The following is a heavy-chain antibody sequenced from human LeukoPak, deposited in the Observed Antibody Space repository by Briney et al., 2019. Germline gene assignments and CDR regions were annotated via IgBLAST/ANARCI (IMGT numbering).Heavy chain of an antibody. CDR2: ISGSGGST. V-gene: IGHV3-23*01. CDR3: AKDRYSFDY. Sequence: GGSLGLSCAVSGFTLSNYVMSWVRQAPGKGLEWVSAISGSGGSTYYADSVKGRFTISRDNSKNTLYLQMNSLRAEDTAVYYCAKDRYSFDYWGQGTLVTVSS. CDR1: GFTLSNYV. J-gene: IGHJ4*02. D-gene: IGHD5-18*01.